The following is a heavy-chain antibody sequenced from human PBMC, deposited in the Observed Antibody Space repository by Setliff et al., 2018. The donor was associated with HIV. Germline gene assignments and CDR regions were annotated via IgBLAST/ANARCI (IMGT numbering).Heavy chain of an antibody. J-gene: IGHJ6*03. D-gene: IGHD2-15*01. CDR1: GGTLGSYA. V-gene: IGHV1-69*10. CDR2: IIPEFGVA. Sequence: SVKVSCQVSGGTLGSYAINWVRQAPGQGLEWIGGIIPEFGVASHTPKMEGRLTVDADKSRTTIYMVLSNLRFDDTAVYYCGRSGGWWGHSNPHPFYYYMDVWGKGTSVTVSS. CDR3: GRSGGWWGHSNPHPFYYYMDV.